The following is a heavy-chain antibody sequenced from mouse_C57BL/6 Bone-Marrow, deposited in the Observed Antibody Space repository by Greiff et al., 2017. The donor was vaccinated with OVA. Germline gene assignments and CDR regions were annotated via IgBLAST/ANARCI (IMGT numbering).Heavy chain of an antibody. CDR1: GYAFSSSW. V-gene: IGHV1-82*01. D-gene: IGHD3-3*01. CDR3: ARGGDPDY. J-gene: IGHJ2*01. Sequence: QVQLQQSGPELVKPGASVKISCKASGYAFSSSWMNWVKQRPGKGLEWIGRIYPGDGDTNYNGKFKGKATLTADKSSSTAYMQLSSLTSEDSAVYCGARGGDPDYWGQGTTLTVSS. CDR2: IYPGDGDT.